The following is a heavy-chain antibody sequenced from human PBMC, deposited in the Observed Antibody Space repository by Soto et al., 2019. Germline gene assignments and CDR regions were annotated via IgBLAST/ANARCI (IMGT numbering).Heavy chain of an antibody. D-gene: IGHD3-9*01. CDR1: GGSISSSSYY. CDR3: AREPTGYYGGWLYYFDY. J-gene: IGHJ4*02. Sequence: SETLSLTCTVSGGSISSSSYYWGWIRQPPGKGLEWIGSIYYSGSTYYNPSLKSRVTISVDTSKNQFSLKLSSVTAADTAVYYCAREPTGYYGGWLYYFDYWGQGTLVTVSS. V-gene: IGHV4-39*07. CDR2: IYYSGST.